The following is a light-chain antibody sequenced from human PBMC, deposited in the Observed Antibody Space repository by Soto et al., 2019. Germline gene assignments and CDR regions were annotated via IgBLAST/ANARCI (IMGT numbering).Light chain of an antibody. CDR3: SSYTSDSTYV. CDR2: DVS. V-gene: IGLV2-14*01. Sequence: QSVLTQPASVSGSPGQSITISCTGTSSDVGGYNCVSWYQEHPGKAPKLMIYDVSNRPSGVSNRFSGSKSGNTASLTISGLQAEDEADYYCSSYTSDSTYVFGTGTRSPS. CDR1: SSDVGGYNC. J-gene: IGLJ1*01.